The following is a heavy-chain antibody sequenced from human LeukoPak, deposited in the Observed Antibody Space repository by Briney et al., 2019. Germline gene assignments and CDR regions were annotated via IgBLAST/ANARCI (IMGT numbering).Heavy chain of an antibody. Sequence: GGSLRLSCAASGFTFSSYGMHWVRQAPGKGLEWVAVIWYDGSNKYYADSVKGRFTISRDNSKNTLYLQMNSLRAEDTAVYYCARGAYCGGDCYWYLDYWGQGTLVTVSS. CDR3: ARGAYCGGDCYWYLDY. J-gene: IGHJ4*02. CDR2: IWYDGSNK. CDR1: GFTFSSYG. V-gene: IGHV3-33*01. D-gene: IGHD2-21*02.